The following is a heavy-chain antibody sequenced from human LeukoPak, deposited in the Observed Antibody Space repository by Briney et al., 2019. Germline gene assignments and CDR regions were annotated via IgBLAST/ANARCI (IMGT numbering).Heavy chain of an antibody. CDR3: ARGGSSGWFSNWFDP. V-gene: IGHV1-2*02. CDR1: VYTFTGYY. Sequence: VASVTVSCKSSVYTFTGYYMHWGRQAPGQGLGWMGWINPNSGGTNYAQKFQGRVTMTRDTSISTAYMELSRLRSDDTAVYYCARGGSSGWFSNWFDPWGQGTLVTVSS. CDR2: INPNSGGT. D-gene: IGHD6-19*01. J-gene: IGHJ5*02.